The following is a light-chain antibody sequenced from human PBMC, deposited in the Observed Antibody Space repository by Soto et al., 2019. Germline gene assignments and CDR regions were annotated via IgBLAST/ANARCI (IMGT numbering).Light chain of an antibody. CDR2: GAS. CDR3: QQYKNWPPWT. J-gene: IGKJ1*01. V-gene: IGKV3-15*01. CDR1: QSVSSN. Sequence: EIVMKQSPATLSVSPGERATLSCRARQSVSSNLAWYQQKPGQAPRLLIYGASTRATGIPARFSGSGSGTAFTLTISRLQSEELAVYYCQQYKNWPPWTFGQGTKVEIK.